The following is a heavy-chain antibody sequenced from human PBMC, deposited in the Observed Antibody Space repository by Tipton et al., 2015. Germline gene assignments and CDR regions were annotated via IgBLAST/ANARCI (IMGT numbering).Heavy chain of an antibody. CDR1: GFTFSNYG. V-gene: IGHV3-33*01. J-gene: IGHJ4*02. Sequence: SLRLSCAASGFTFSNYGMHWVRQAPGKGLEWVAVIWYDGKNKFYADSVKGRFTISRDDSKNSLFLQMNSLRAEDTAVYYCARDRGEYSSNWYRRGYYFDYWGQGTLVTVSA. CDR2: IWYDGKNK. CDR3: ARDRGEYSSNWYRRGYYFDY. D-gene: IGHD6-13*01.